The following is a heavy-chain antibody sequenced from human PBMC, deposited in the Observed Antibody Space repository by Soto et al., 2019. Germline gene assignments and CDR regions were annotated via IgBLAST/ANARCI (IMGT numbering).Heavy chain of an antibody. V-gene: IGHV1-69*06. J-gene: IGHJ6*02. CDR3: ASWSNWNPLYYPGMDV. CDR2: IIPLHNTS. D-gene: IGHD1-20*01. CDR1: GGAFTNYS. Sequence: QVQLLQSGAEVKKPGSSVKVSCKVSGGAFTNYSLNWVRHAPGQGLEWLGGIIPLHNTSNYSLKFVGSSSVTADISTSTVYMFLSGLTSDDTATYYCASWSNWNPLYYPGMDVWGQGTTVTVAS.